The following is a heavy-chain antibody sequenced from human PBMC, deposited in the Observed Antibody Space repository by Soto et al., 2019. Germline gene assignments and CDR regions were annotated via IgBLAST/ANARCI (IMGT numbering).Heavy chain of an antibody. CDR2: IRSKARNDAT. CDR1: GFTFSGSA. CDR3: TKADDFYYMDV. Sequence: GGSLRLSCAASGFTFSGSALHWVRLPSGKGLEWVGRIRSKARNDATAYAASVTGRFTISRDDSKNTAYLQMNSLKTEDTAVYYCTKADDFYYMDVWGKGTTVTVSS. V-gene: IGHV3-73*01. J-gene: IGHJ6*03.